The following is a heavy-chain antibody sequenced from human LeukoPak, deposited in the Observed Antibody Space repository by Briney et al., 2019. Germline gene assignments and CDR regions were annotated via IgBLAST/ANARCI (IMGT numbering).Heavy chain of an antibody. CDR3: ARHGDILTGPTENYYYYYMDV. J-gene: IGHJ6*03. V-gene: IGHV5-51*01. Sequence: GESLKISCKGSGYSFASYWIGWVRQMPGKGLEWMGIIYPGDSDTRYSPSFQGQVTISADKSISTAYLQWSSLKASDTAMYYCARHGDILTGPTENYYYYYMDVWGKGTTVTVSS. CDR2: IYPGDSDT. D-gene: IGHD3-9*01. CDR1: GYSFASYW.